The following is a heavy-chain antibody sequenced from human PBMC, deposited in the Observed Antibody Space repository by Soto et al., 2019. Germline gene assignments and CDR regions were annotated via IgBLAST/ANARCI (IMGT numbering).Heavy chain of an antibody. D-gene: IGHD2-8*01. V-gene: IGHV3-23*01. J-gene: IGHJ4*02. CDR3: AKDRQPDGLWPFDH. CDR2: IFGNGGGI. CDR1: GFTFSTYA. Sequence: GGSLRLSCAASGFTFSTYAMSWVRQAPGKGLEWVSGIFGNGGGISYGDSVKGRFTISRDNSNNMLYLQMHSLRVEDTAVYYCAKDRQPDGLWPFDHWGQGTLVTSPQ.